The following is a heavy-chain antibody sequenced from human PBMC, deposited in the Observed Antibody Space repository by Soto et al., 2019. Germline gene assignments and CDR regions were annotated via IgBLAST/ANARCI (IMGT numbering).Heavy chain of an antibody. V-gene: IGHV3-74*01. CDR3: ARAGSSLGYCSPATCRDPFDY. J-gene: IGHJ4*02. Sequence: GSLRLSCAASGFTFSSYWMHWVRQTPGKGLEWVSHINSDGSNTNYADSVKGRFTISRDNAKNTLYLQMNSLRAEDTAVYYCARAGSSLGYCSPATCRDPFDYWGQGILVTVYS. D-gene: IGHD2-2*03. CDR1: GFTFSSYW. CDR2: INSDGSNT.